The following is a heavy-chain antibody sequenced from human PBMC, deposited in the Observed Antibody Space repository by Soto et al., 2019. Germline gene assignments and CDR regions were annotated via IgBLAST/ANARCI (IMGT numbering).Heavy chain of an antibody. Sequence: GGSLRLSCAASGFTVSSNYMSWVRQAPGKGLEWVSVIYSGGSTYYADSVKGRFTISRHNSKNTLYLQMNSLRAVDTAVDYCAREGGRGGDGGAFDIWGQGTMVTVSS. V-gene: IGHV3-66*01. D-gene: IGHD3-10*01. J-gene: IGHJ3*02. CDR2: IYSGGST. CDR1: GFTVSSNY. CDR3: AREGGRGGDGGAFDI.